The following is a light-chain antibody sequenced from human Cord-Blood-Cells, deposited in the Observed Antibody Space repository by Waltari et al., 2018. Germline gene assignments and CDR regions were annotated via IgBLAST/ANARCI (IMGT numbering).Light chain of an antibody. V-gene: IGKV3-15*01. CDR3: QQYNNWPPKYT. Sequence: EIVMPQSPATLSVSPGERAPLSCRASQSVSSNLAWYQQKPGQAPRLLIYGASTRATGIPARFSGSGSGTEFTLTISSLQSEDFAVYYCQQYNNWPPKYTFGQGTKLEIK. J-gene: IGKJ2*01. CDR2: GAS. CDR1: QSVSSN.